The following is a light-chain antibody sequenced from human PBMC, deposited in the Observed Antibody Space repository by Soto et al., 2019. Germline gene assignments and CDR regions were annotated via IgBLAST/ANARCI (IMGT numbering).Light chain of an antibody. V-gene: IGKV1-39*01. CDR3: QQSSSAPRT. Sequence: DIHITQSPSSLSASVGDRVTITCRASQSISSSLNWYQQKPGKAPKLLIYAASSLQSGVPSRFSGSGSGTDFTLTISSLQPEDFATYYCQQSSSAPRTFGQGTKVEIK. J-gene: IGKJ1*01. CDR2: AAS. CDR1: QSISSS.